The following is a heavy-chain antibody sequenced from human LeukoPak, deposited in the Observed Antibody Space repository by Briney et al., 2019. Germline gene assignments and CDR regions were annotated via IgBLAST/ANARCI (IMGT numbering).Heavy chain of an antibody. J-gene: IGHJ2*01. CDR1: GGSTRGFN. V-gene: IGHV4-59*01. D-gene: IGHD4-23*01. Sequence: PSETLCLTRTVSGGSTRGFNYNWIRAPPREGLGCIGYIYYSGSTNYNHSLKSRVTISLDTSKNQFSLKLSSVTTADTAVYYCARSVVTLYWYFDLWGRGTLVTVSS. CDR3: ARSVVTLYWYFDL. CDR2: IYYSGST.